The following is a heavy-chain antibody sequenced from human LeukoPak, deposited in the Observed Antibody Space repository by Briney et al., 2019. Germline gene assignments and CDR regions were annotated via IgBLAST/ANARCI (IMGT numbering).Heavy chain of an antibody. Sequence: GGSLRLSCEASGFTLSSYEMNWVRQAPGKGLECVSYISSSGRTIYYAESVKGRFTISRDNAKNTLYLQMNSLRAEDTAVYYCATYNWEYEADYWGQGTLVTVSS. D-gene: IGHD1-20*01. CDR3: ATYNWEYEADY. CDR1: GFTLSSYE. CDR2: ISSSGRTI. V-gene: IGHV3-48*03. J-gene: IGHJ4*02.